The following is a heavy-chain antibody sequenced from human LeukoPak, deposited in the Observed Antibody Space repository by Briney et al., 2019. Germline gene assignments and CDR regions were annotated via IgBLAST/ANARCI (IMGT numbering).Heavy chain of an antibody. J-gene: IGHJ5*02. CDR3: ARATQPGFDP. D-gene: IGHD2-15*01. V-gene: IGHV3-48*01. CDR2: ISSDCGAR. CDR1: GLTFSTYS. Sequence: PGGSLRLSCGASGLTFSTYSMNWVRQAPGKGLEWVSYISSDCGARYYADSVKGRFTISRDNGKNSLYLQMNSLRAEDTAVYYCARATQPGFDPWGQGTLVTVSS.